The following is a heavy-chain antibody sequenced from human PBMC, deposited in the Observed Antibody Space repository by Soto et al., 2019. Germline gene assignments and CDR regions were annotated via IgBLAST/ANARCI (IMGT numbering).Heavy chain of an antibody. CDR1: GFSLTTRGVG. CDR3: AHKTTTVTWWFDP. V-gene: IGHV2-5*01. D-gene: IGHD4-17*01. J-gene: IGHJ5*02. Sequence: KKSGPPLVKPTPTLTLTCTSSGFSLTTRGVGVGWLCQPPGKALEWLALIYWYDDKRYNTSLKSKLTITQDTSKNHVVLTMTNMDPADTATYFCAHKTTTVTWWFDPWGQGTLVTVSS. CDR2: IYWYDDK.